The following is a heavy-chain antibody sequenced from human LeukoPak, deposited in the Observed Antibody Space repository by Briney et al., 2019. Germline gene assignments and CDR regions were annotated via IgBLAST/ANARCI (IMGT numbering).Heavy chain of an antibody. J-gene: IGHJ6*02. CDR3: ARGYSSSWSLGASYYYYYGMDV. Sequence: SQTLSLTCAISGDSVSSNSAAWNWIRQSPSRGLEWLGRTYYRSKWHNDYAVSVKSRITINPDTSKNQFSLQLNSVTPEDTAVYYCARGYSSSWSLGASYYYYYGMDVWGQGTTVTVSS. V-gene: IGHV6-1*01. CDR1: GDSVSSNSAA. D-gene: IGHD6-13*01. CDR2: TYYRSKWHN.